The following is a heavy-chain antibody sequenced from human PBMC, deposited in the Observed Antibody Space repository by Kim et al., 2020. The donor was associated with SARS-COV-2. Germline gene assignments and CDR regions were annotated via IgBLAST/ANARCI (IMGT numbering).Heavy chain of an antibody. CDR2: ISGSGGYT. V-gene: IGHV3-23*01. Sequence: GRSLRLSCAASGFMFSNYAINWVRQPPGKGLEWVSAISGSGGYTYYADSVRGRFTISRDNSKNTLYLQMNSLRAEDTAIYFCAKDTGSSYSYYGMDVWGQGTTVTVSS. D-gene: IGHD3-10*01. CDR3: AKDTGSSYSYYGMDV. CDR1: GFMFSNYA. J-gene: IGHJ6*02.